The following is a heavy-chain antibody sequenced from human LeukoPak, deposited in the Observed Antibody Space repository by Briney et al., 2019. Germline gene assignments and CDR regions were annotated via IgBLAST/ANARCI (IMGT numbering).Heavy chain of an antibody. CDR2: IYTSGST. V-gene: IGHV4-4*07. D-gene: IGHD1-26*01. Sequence: SETLSLTCTVSGGSISSYYWSWIRQPAGKGLEWIGRIYTSGSTNYNPSLKSRVTMSVDTSKNQFSLQLNSVTPEDTAVYYCASAVTWELRYWGQGTLVTVSS. J-gene: IGHJ4*02. CDR1: GGSISSYY. CDR3: ASAVTWELRY.